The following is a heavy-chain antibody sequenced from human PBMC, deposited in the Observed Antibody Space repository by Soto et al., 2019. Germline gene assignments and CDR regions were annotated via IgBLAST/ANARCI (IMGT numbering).Heavy chain of an antibody. CDR3: AKDKLYCSSTSCYYYYGMDV. Sequence: GGSLRLSCAASGFTFSSYGMHWVRQAPGKGLEWVAVISYDGSNKYYADSVKGRFTISRDNSKNTLYLQMNSLRAEDTAVYYCAKDKLYCSSTSCYYYYGMDVWGQGTTVTVSS. D-gene: IGHD2-2*01. J-gene: IGHJ6*02. V-gene: IGHV3-30*18. CDR2: ISYDGSNK. CDR1: GFTFSSYG.